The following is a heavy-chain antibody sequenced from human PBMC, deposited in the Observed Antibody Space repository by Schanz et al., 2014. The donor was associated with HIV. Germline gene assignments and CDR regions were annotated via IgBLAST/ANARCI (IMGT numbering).Heavy chain of an antibody. D-gene: IGHD5-12*01. CDR1: GFTLSGYT. CDR3: AKGLTIWLQPPFDY. V-gene: IGHV3-23*01. CDR2: ISATGGST. J-gene: IGHJ4*02. Sequence: EVQLLESGGGLVLPGGSLRVSCAVSGFTLSGYTMSWVRQAPGKGLEWVSAISATGGSTYYADSVKGRFTISRDNSKNTLYLQMNSLRAEDTAVYYCAKGLTIWLQPPFDYWGQGTLVTVSS.